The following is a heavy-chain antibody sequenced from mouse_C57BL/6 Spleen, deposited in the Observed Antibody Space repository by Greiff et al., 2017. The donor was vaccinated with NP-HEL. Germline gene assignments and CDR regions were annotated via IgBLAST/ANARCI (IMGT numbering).Heavy chain of an antibody. Sequence: QVHVKQSGAELVRPGASVTLSCKASGYTFTDYEMHWVKQTPVHGLEWIGAIDPETGGTAYNQKFKGKAILTADKSSSTAYMELRSLTSEDSAVYYCTRGGYSPFAYWGQGTLVTVSA. V-gene: IGHV1-15*01. D-gene: IGHD1-3*01. CDR3: TRGGYSPFAY. CDR2: IDPETGGT. J-gene: IGHJ3*01. CDR1: GYTFTDYE.